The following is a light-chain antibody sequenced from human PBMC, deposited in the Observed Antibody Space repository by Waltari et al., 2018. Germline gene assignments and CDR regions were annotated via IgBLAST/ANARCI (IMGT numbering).Light chain of an antibody. Sequence: IVMTQSPDSLAVSLGERAPITCKSSQSILYNSNDKNYLAWYQQKPGQPPKLLIYWASTRESGVPDRFSGNGSGTDFTLTISSLQAEDVAVYCCQQYYSRRTFGQGTKVEI. J-gene: IGKJ1*01. CDR2: WAS. V-gene: IGKV4-1*01. CDR1: QSILYNSNDKNY. CDR3: QQYYSRRT.